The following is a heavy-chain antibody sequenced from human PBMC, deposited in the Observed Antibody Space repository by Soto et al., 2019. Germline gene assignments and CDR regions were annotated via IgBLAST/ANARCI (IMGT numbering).Heavy chain of an antibody. J-gene: IGHJ6*02. Sequence: PGGSLRLSCATSGLTFNGYTMSWVRQAPGQGLEWVSGIAETGSSTYYADSVKGRFTISRDNSKNTLYLQMNSLRAEDTAVYYCARDQFLWGATMSGDVNYYYYGMDVWGQGTTVTVSS. CDR3: ARDQFLWGATMSGDVNYYYYGMDV. CDR2: IAETGSST. CDR1: GLTFNGYT. V-gene: IGHV3-23*01. D-gene: IGHD5-12*01.